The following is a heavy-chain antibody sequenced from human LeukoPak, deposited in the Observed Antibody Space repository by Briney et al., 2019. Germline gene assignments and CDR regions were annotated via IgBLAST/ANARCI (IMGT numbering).Heavy chain of an antibody. D-gene: IGHD6-19*01. CDR2: IYYSGST. CDR3: ARGRGGWPLYYYYGMDV. CDR1: GGSISSSSYY. J-gene: IGHJ6*02. V-gene: IGHV4-39*01. Sequence: SETLSLTCTVSGGSISSSSYYWGWIRQPPGKGLEWIGSIYYSGSTYYNPSLKSRVTISVDTSRNQFSLKLSSVTAADTAVYYCARGRGGWPLYYYYGMDVWGQGTTVTVSS.